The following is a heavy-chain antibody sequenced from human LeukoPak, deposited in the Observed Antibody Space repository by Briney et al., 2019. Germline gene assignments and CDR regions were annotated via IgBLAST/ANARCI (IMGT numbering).Heavy chain of an antibody. V-gene: IGHV3-11*04. D-gene: IGHD6-19*01. Sequence: GRSLRLSCAASGFTFSNYYMSWIRQSPGKGPEWVSYISPSGSAKDYADSVKGRFTISRDNAKNSMYLQMNSLRAEDTAVYYCARGIAVAGAFDIWGQGTMVTVSS. CDR3: ARGIAVAGAFDI. CDR2: ISPSGSAK. J-gene: IGHJ3*02. CDR1: GFTFSNYY.